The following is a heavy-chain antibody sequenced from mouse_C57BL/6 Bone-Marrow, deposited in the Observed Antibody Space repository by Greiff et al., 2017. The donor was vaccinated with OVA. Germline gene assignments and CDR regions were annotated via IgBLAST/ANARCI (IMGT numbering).Heavy chain of an antibody. CDR1: GFTFSDYG. J-gene: IGHJ4*01. Sequence: EVQLVVSGGGLVKPGGSLKLSCAASGFTFSDYGMHWVRQAPEKGLEWVAYISSGSSTIYYADTVKGRFTISRDNAKNTLFLQMTSLRSEDTAMYYCARFYYGFYYAMDYWGQGTSVTVSS. V-gene: IGHV5-17*01. CDR3: ARFYYGFYYAMDY. CDR2: ISSGSSTI. D-gene: IGHD1-1*01.